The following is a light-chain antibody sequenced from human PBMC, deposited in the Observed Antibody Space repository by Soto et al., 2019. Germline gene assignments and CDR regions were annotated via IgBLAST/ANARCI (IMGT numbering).Light chain of an antibody. CDR2: KAS. V-gene: IGKV1-5*03. Sequence: EIQMIQTPSTLSASVGDAVTITCRASQSISDWLAWYQQKPGKAPNLLIYKASRLESGVPSRFSGSGSGTEFTLTISSLQPDDFATYYCQHYNNYPWTFGQGTKVDIK. CDR3: QHYNNYPWT. CDR1: QSISDW. J-gene: IGKJ1*01.